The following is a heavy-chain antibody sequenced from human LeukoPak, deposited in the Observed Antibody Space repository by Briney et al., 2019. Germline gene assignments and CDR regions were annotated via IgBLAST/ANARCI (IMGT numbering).Heavy chain of an antibody. CDR2: IIPILGIA. D-gene: IGHD2-15*01. J-gene: IGHJ5*02. Sequence: SVKVSCKASGGTFSSYAISWVRQAPGQGLEWMGRIIPILGIANYAQKFQGRVTITADKSTSTAYMELSSLRSEDTAVYYCASVVAANYWFDPRGQGTLVTVSS. V-gene: IGHV1-69*04. CDR3: ASVVAANYWFDP. CDR1: GGTFSSYA.